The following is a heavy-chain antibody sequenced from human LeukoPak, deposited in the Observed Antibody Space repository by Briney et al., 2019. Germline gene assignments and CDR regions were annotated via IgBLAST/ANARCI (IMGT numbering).Heavy chain of an antibody. V-gene: IGHV3-11*04. J-gene: IGHJ3*02. D-gene: IGHD3-22*01. CDR3: ARVRSGYYHDAFDI. Sequence: PGGSLRLSCAASGFTFSDYYMSWIRQAPGKGLEWVSYISSSGSTIYYADFVKDRFTISRDNAKNSLHLQMNSLRVEDTAVYYCARVRSGYYHDAFDIWGQGTMVTVSS. CDR1: GFTFSDYY. CDR2: ISSSGSTI.